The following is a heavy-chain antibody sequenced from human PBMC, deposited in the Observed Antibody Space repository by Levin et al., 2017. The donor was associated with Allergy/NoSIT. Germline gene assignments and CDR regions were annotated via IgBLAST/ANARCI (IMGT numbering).Heavy chain of an antibody. CDR3: ARRDYRFGRFDY. CDR2: IYYSGKT. D-gene: IGHD3-10*01. V-gene: IGHV4-39*01. CDR1: GGSISSDSYY. J-gene: IGHJ4*02. Sequence: GSLRLSCIVSGGSISSDSYYWGWIRQPPGKGLEWIGSIYYSGKTNYSPSLKSRVTISIDTSKNQFSLKLSSVTATDTSVYYCARRDYRFGRFDYWGRGTLVTVSS.